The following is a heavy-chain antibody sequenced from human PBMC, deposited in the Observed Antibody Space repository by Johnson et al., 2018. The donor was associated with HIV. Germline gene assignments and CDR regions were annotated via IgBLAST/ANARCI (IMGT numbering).Heavy chain of an antibody. D-gene: IGHD1-26*01. CDR1: GFTFSDYY. CDR3: ARGFLVGLPFDI. J-gene: IGHJ3*02. V-gene: IGHV3-11*01. CDR2: ISSSGSTI. Sequence: VLLLESGGGLVQPGGSLRLSCAASGFTFSDYYMTWIRQAPWKGLEWVSYISSSGSTIYYADSVKGRFTISRDNAKNSLYLQMNSLRAEDTALYYCARGFLVGLPFDIWGQGTMVTVSS.